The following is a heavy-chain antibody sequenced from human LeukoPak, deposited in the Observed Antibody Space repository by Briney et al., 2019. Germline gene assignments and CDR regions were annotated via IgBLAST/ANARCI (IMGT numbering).Heavy chain of an antibody. J-gene: IGHJ5*02. CDR3: ARRYYYVSGSYYNHFDP. CDR2: INHSGST. CDR1: GGSFSGYY. D-gene: IGHD3-10*01. V-gene: IGHV4-34*01. Sequence: SETLSLACAVYGGSFSGYYWSWIRQPPGKGLEWIGEINHSGSTYYNPSLKSRVTISVDTSKNHFSLKLSSVTAADTAVYYCARRYYYVSGSYYNHFDPWGQGTLVTVSS.